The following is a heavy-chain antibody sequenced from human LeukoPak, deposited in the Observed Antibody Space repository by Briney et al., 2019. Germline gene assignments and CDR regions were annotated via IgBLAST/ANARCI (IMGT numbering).Heavy chain of an antibody. CDR2: INHSGST. CDR3: ARGRGIAARRWFDP. Sequence: SETLSLTCAVSGGSFSGYYWSWIRQPPGKGLEWIGEINHSGSTNYNPPLKSRVTISVDTSENQFSLKLSSVTAADTAVYYCARGRGIAARRWFDPWGQGTLVTVSS. J-gene: IGHJ5*02. CDR1: GGSFSGYY. V-gene: IGHV4-34*01. D-gene: IGHD6-6*01.